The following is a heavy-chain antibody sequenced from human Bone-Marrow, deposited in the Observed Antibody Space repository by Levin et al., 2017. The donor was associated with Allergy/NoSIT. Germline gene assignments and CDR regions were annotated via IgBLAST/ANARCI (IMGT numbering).Heavy chain of an antibody. CDR3: AKERFLLDY. CDR1: GFIFSSDG. Sequence: HPSETLSLTCAASGFIFSSDGMHWVRQAPGKGLEWVALISNDGSNKFYADPVKGRFTISRDNTKNTLYLQMNNLRPNDTAVYYCAKERFLLDYWGQGTLVTVSS. V-gene: IGHV3-30*18. J-gene: IGHJ4*02. CDR2: ISNDGSNK. D-gene: IGHD3-16*01.